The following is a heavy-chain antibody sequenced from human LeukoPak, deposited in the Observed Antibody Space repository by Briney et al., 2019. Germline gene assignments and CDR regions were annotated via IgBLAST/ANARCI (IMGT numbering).Heavy chain of an antibody. CDR1: GFSFTNYW. V-gene: IGHV5-51*07. J-gene: IGHJ4*02. CDR2: IYPGDSDT. CDR3: ARSWVAGYGTVLDY. D-gene: IGHD6-19*01. Sequence: AESMDFSCKGSGFSFTNYWIGWVHQMPGKGLEWMWIIYPGDSDTRNSPSIQSLITISVDKYISTAHLQWSSLKASDTAMYYCARSWVAGYGTVLDYWGKGTLVCVSS.